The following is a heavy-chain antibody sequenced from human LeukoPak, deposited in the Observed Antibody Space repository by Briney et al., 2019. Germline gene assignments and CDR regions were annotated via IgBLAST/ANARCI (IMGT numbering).Heavy chain of an antibody. CDR1: GFTFSSYG. J-gene: IGHJ5*02. CDR3: AKNGMITMVRGVNDWFDP. Sequence: GRSLRLSCAVSGFTFSSYGMHWVRQAPDKGLEWVAVISYDGSNKYYADSVKGRFTISRDNSKNTLYLQMNSLRAEDTAVYYCAKNGMITMVRGVNDWFDPWGQGTLVTVSS. D-gene: IGHD3-10*01. CDR2: ISYDGSNK. V-gene: IGHV3-30*18.